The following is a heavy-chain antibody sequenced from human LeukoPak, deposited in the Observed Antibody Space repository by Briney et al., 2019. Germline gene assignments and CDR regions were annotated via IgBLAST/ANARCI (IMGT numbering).Heavy chain of an antibody. CDR2: INPNSGGT. V-gene: IGHV1-2*02. CDR3: ARNHNYAYSGSYYDY. J-gene: IGHJ4*02. D-gene: IGHD1-26*01. Sequence: GASVKVSCKASGYTFTGYYMHWVRQAPGQGLEWMGWINPNSGGTNYAQKFQGRVTMTRDTSISTAYMELSRLRSDDTAVYYCARNHNYAYSGSYYDYWGQGTLVTVSS. CDR1: GYTFTGYY.